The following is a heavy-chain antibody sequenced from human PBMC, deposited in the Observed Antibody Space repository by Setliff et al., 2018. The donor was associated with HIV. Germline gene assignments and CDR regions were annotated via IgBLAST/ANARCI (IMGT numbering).Heavy chain of an antibody. D-gene: IGHD3-22*01. CDR2: IIPILGTA. CDR1: GGTFSSYG. J-gene: IGHJ4*02. V-gene: IGHV1-69*13. Sequence: RASVKVSCKASGGTFSSYGFSWVRQAPGQGLEWMGGIIPILGTANYAQKFQGRVTITADESTSTAYMELSSLRSEDTAVYYCARSSDYYDSSGYYYRFDYWGQGTLVTVS. CDR3: ARSSDYYDSSGYYYRFDY.